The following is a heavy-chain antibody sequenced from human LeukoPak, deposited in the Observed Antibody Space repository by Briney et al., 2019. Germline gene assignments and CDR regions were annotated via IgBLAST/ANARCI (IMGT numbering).Heavy chain of an antibody. CDR3: ARDPSYGDYVGFAY. D-gene: IGHD4-17*01. J-gene: IGHJ4*02. CDR1: GYIFITYG. Sequence: ASVKVSCKASGYIFITYGITWVRQAPGQGLEWMGWISAYNGDTNYAQKLQGRVTMTTDTSTSTAYMELRSLRSDDTAVYYCARDPSYGDYVGFAYWGQGTLVTVSS. CDR2: ISAYNGDT. V-gene: IGHV1-18*01.